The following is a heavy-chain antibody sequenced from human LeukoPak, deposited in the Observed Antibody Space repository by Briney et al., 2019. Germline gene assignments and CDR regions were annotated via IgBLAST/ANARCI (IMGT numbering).Heavy chain of an antibody. V-gene: IGHV4-34*01. J-gene: IGHJ6*03. CDR1: GGSFSGYY. CDR2: INHSGST. CDR3: ARGRRFYYYYYMDV. D-gene: IGHD1-1*01. Sequence: SETLSLTCAVYGGSFSGYYWSWIRQPPGKGLEWIGEINHSGSTNYNPSLKSRVTISVDTSKNQFSLKLGSVTAADTAVYYCARGRRFYYYYYMDVWGKGTTVTVSS.